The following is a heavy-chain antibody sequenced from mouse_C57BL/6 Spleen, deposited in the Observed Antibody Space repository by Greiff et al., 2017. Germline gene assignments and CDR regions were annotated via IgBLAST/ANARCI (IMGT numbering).Heavy chain of an antibody. CDR3: ARGAYYSNYDYAMDY. CDR2: INPNNGGT. J-gene: IGHJ4*01. CDR1: GYTFTDYN. V-gene: IGHV1-22*01. Sequence: EVQLQQSGPELVKPGASVKMSCKASGYTFTDYNMHWVKQSHGKSLEWIGYINPNNGGTSYNQKFKGKATLTVNKSSSTAYMELRSLTSEDSAVYYCARGAYYSNYDYAMDYWGQGTSVTVSS. D-gene: IGHD2-5*01.